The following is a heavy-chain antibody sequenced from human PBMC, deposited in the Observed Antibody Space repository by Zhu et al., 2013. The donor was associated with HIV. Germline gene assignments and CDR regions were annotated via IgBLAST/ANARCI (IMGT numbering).Heavy chain of an antibody. CDR2: MSAVNGNT. J-gene: IGHJ1*01. Sequence: QVQLVQSGPEVKKPGASVKVSCETSGYRFTAYNVAWVRQAPGQGLEWMGWMSAVNGNTNYAQNFQGRVTMTRDTSTHTAYMELRRLRSDDTAIYYCARGRYYYDHDGYYHEYFEVWGQGTWSPSPQ. D-gene: IGHD3-22*01. V-gene: IGHV1-18*04. CDR3: ARGRYYYDHDGYYHEYFEV. CDR1: GYRFTAYN.